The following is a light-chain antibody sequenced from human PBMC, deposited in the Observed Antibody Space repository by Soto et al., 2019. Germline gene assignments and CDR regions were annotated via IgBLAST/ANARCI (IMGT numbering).Light chain of an antibody. CDR3: QQYGSPPFT. CDR2: GAS. Sequence: ESVLTQSPATLSMSPGERATLSCRASQSVSSSYSAWYQQKPGQAPRLLIYGASRRATGIPDRSSGSGSGTDFTLPISRLEPEDFEVYYCQQYGSPPFTFGPGTKVDIK. V-gene: IGKV3-20*01. J-gene: IGKJ3*01. CDR1: QSVSSSY.